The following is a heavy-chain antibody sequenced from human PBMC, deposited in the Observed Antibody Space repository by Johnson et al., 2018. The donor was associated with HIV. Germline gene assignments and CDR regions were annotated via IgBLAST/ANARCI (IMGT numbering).Heavy chain of an antibody. D-gene: IGHD6-13*01. CDR3: AKDCSISSWSPGCPFDI. CDR1: GFTFSNFP. V-gene: IGHV3-9*01. CDR2: ISWNSGSI. J-gene: IGHJ3*02. Sequence: VQLVESGGGLVQPGGSLRLSCAASGFTFSNFPMHWVRQAPGKGLEYVSSISWNSGSIGYADSVKGRFTISRDNAKNSLYLQMNSLRAEDTALYYCAKDCSISSWSPGCPFDIWGQGTMVTVSS.